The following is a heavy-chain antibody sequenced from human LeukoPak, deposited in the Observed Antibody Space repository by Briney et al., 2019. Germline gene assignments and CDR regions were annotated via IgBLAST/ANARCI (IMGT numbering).Heavy chain of an antibody. D-gene: IGHD3-22*01. CDR2: ISSSSSYI. V-gene: IGHV3-21*01. CDR3: ARDRTVIYDSSGYYFDY. Sequence: GGSLRLSCAASGFTFSSYSMNWVRQAPGKGLEWVSSISSSSSYIYYADSVKGRFTISRDNAKNSLYLQMNSLRAEDTAVYYCARDRTVIYDSSGYYFDYWGQGTLVTVSS. J-gene: IGHJ4*02. CDR1: GFTFSSYS.